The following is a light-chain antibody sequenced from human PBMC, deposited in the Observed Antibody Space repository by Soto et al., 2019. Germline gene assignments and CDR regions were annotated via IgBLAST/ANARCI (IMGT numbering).Light chain of an antibody. V-gene: IGKV1-5*03. CDR2: KAS. CDR3: QQYNSYWT. J-gene: IGKJ1*01. Sequence: DIHMTQSPSTLSASVGDRVTITCRASQSISSWLAWYQQKPRKAPKLLIYKASSLQIGVPSRFSGSGSGTEFTLTISSLQPDDFATYYCQQYNSYWTFGQGTKVDIK. CDR1: QSISSW.